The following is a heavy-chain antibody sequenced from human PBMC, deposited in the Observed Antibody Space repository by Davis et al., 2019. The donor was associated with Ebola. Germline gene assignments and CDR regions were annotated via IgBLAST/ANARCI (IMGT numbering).Heavy chain of an antibody. V-gene: IGHV3-33*01. J-gene: IGHJ5*02. CDR1: GFTFSSYG. Sequence: GGSLRLSCAASGFTFSSYGMHWVRQAPGKGLEWVAVIWYDGSNKYYADSVKGRFTISRDNSKNTLYPQMNSLRAEDTAVYYCARRPRLSGSSLGWFDPWGQGTLVTVSS. D-gene: IGHD1-26*01. CDR3: ARRPRLSGSSLGWFDP. CDR2: IWYDGSNK.